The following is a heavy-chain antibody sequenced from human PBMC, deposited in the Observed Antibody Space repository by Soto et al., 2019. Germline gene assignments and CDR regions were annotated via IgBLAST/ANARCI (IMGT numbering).Heavy chain of an antibody. V-gene: IGHV4-59*01. J-gene: IGHJ3*02. CDR1: GGSMSSSY. CDR2: IYYSGST. D-gene: IGHD3-9*01. CDR3: ARLFPYFDILTGSQLYAFDI. Sequence: QVQLQESGPGLVKPSETLSLTCTVSGGSMSSSYWSWIRQSPGNELEWIGYIYYSGSTNDNPSLKSRVTISVDTSKNQFSLKLRSVTAADTAVYYGARLFPYFDILTGSQLYAFDIWGQGTVVTVSS.